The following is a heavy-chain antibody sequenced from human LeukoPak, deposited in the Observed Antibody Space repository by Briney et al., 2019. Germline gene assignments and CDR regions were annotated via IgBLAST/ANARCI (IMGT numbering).Heavy chain of an antibody. V-gene: IGHV4-39*01. CDR1: GGSINSSSYY. D-gene: IGHD6-13*01. Sequence: SETLSLTCTVSGGSINSSSYYWGWIRQPPGKGLEWIGSIFYSGNTYDNPSLKSRVTISVDTSKNQFSLKLSSVTAADTAVYYCARHLGYSSSTHDYWGQGTLVTVSS. CDR2: IFYSGNT. J-gene: IGHJ4*02. CDR3: ARHLGYSSSTHDY.